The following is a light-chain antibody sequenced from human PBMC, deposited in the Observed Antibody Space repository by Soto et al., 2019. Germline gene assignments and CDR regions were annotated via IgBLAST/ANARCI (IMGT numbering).Light chain of an antibody. J-gene: IGKJ1*01. Sequence: EILMTQSPVTLSVSPGERGTLSCRASQRVSSNLAWYQQNPGQAPSLLIYGAFTRATGIPARFSGTGSGTEFTLTISSLQSEDCALYYCQQYYDWPMTFGQGAKGDIK. CDR2: GAF. V-gene: IGKV3-15*01. CDR3: QQYYDWPMT. CDR1: QRVSSN.